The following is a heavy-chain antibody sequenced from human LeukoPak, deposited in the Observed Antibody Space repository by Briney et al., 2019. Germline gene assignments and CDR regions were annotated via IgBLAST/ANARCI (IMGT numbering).Heavy chain of an antibody. CDR1: GFTFSSYA. V-gene: IGHV3-30-3*01. Sequence: GGSLRLSCAASGFTFSSYAMHWVRQAPGKGLEWVAVISYDGSNKYYADSVKGRFTISRDSSKNTLYLQMNSLRAEDTAVYYCARAGDYVWGSYRYPQYCFDYWGQGTLVTVSS. J-gene: IGHJ4*02. D-gene: IGHD3-16*02. CDR2: ISYDGSNK. CDR3: ARAGDYVWGSYRYPQYCFDY.